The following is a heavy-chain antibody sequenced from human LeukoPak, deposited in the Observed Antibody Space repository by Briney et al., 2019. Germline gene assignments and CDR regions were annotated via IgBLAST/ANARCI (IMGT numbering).Heavy chain of an antibody. J-gene: IGHJ4*02. CDR2: IYYSGST. V-gene: IGHV4-30-4*07. CDR3: ARGQITIFGVVTPGIDY. Sequence: SEPLSLTCAVSGGSISSGGYSWSWIRQPSGKGLEWIGYIYYSGSTYYNPSLKSRVTISVDTSKNQFTLKLSSVTAADTAVYYCARGQITIFGVVTPGIDYWGQGTLVTVSS. D-gene: IGHD3-3*01. CDR1: GGSISSGGYS.